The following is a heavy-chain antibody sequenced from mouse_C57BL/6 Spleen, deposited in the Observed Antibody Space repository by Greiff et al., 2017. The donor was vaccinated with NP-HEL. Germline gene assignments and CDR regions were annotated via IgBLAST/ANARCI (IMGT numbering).Heavy chain of an antibody. D-gene: IGHD2-2*01. Sequence: QVQLQQSGAELVRPGASVKLSCKASGYTFTDYYINWVKQRPGQGLEWIARIYPGSGNTYYNEKFKGKATLTAEKSSSTAYMQLSSLTTEDSAVYFAAYMVTTEGYCAMDYWGQGTSVTVSS. CDR2: IYPGSGNT. CDR3: AYMVTTEGYCAMDY. V-gene: IGHV1-76*01. CDR1: GYTFTDYY. J-gene: IGHJ4*01.